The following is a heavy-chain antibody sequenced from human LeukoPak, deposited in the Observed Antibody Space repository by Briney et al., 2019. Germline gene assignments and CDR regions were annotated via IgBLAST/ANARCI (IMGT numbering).Heavy chain of an antibody. CDR1: GFTFSSYW. Sequence: GGSLRLSCAASGFTFSSYWMSWVRQAPGKGLEWVANIKQDGSEKYYVDSVKGRFTISRDNAKNSLYLQMNSLRAEDTAVYYCARVGYSYGQYYFDYWGQGTLVTVSS. CDR3: ARVGYSYGQYYFDY. V-gene: IGHV3-7*01. CDR2: IKQDGSEK. J-gene: IGHJ4*02. D-gene: IGHD5-18*01.